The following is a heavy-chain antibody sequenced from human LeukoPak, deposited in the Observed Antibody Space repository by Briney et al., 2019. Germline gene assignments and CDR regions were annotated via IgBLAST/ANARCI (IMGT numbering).Heavy chain of an antibody. V-gene: IGHV1-18*01. CDR3: ARAGIQLWLHCGY. J-gene: IGHJ4*02. CDR1: GYTFTNYG. CDR2: ISAYNGYT. Sequence: ASVKVSCKASGYTFTNYGFSWVRQAPGQGLEWMGWISAYNGYTDYAQKFQFRVTMTTDTSTSTAYMELRSLRSDDTAVYYCARAGIQLWLHCGYWGQGTLVTVSS. D-gene: IGHD5-18*01.